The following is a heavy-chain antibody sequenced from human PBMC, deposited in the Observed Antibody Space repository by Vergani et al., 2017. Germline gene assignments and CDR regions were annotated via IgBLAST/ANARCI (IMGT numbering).Heavy chain of an antibody. CDR2: INPNSGGT. CDR3: ARLSSGSYGY. D-gene: IGHD1-26*01. CDR1: GYTFTGYY. Sequence: QVQLVQSGPEVKKPGASVTVSCKASGYTFTGYYMHWVRQAPGQGLEWMGWINPNSGGTNYAQKFQGRVTMTRDTSISTGYMVLSRLRSDDTAVYYCARLSSGSYGYWGQGTLVTVSS. V-gene: IGHV1-2*02. J-gene: IGHJ4*02.